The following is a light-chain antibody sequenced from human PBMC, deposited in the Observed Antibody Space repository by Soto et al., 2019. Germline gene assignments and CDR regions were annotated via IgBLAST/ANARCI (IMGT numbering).Light chain of an antibody. V-gene: IGKV3-15*01. CDR2: GAS. Sequence: EIVMTQSPATLSVSPGERATLFCRASHSVSSSLAWYQQKPGQAPRLLIHGASTRATGIPARFSGSGSGTEFTLTISSLQSEDFAVYYCHQRQSWPRTFGQGTKVDIK. CDR3: HQRQSWPRT. J-gene: IGKJ1*01. CDR1: HSVSSS.